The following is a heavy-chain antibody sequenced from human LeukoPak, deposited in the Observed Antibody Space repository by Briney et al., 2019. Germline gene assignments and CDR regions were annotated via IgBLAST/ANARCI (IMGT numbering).Heavy chain of an antibody. CDR3: ATPPRGYTAYDRFAY. Sequence: SVKVSCKASGDTFSDYAFSWVRQAPGQGFEWVEGITPIFRTINYAQKFKGRVTITADESTATSYMELSSLTSEDTAMYYCATPPRGYTAYDRFAYWGQGTLVTVSS. J-gene: IGHJ4*02. V-gene: IGHV1-69*13. CDR2: ITPIFRTI. CDR1: GDTFSDYA. D-gene: IGHD5-12*01.